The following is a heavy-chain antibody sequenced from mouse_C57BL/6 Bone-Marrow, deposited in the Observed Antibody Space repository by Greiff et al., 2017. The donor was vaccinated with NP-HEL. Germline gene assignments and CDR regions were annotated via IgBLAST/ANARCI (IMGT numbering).Heavy chain of an antibody. J-gene: IGHJ3*01. CDR3: AREGPLGRGFAY. V-gene: IGHV1-64*01. CDR1: GYTFTSYW. Sequence: VQLQQPGAELVNPGASVTLSCKASGYTFTSYWMHWVKPRPGQGLEWIGMIHPTSGSTNYNEKFKSKATLTVDKSSSTAYMQLSSLTSEDSAVYYCAREGPLGRGFAYWGQGTMVTVSA. D-gene: IGHD4-1*01. CDR2: IHPTSGST.